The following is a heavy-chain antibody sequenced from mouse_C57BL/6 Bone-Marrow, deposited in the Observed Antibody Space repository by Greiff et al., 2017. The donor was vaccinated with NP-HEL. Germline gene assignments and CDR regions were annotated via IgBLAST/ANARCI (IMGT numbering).Heavy chain of an antibody. CDR2: ISDGGSYT. CDR3: ARDGYSYDDGYAMDY. J-gene: IGHJ4*01. Sequence: EVKLMESGGGLVKPGGSLKLSCAASGFTFSSYAMSWVRQTPEKRLEWVATISDGGSYTYYPDNVKGRFTFSIDNAKNNLYLQMSHLKSEDTAMYYCARDGYSYDDGYAMDYWGQGTSVTVSS. D-gene: IGHD2-12*01. V-gene: IGHV5-4*03. CDR1: GFTFSSYA.